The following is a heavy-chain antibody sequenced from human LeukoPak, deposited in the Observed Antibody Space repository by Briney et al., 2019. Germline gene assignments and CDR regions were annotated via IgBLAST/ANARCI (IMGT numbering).Heavy chain of an antibody. CDR1: GGSFSGYY. CDR3: ARKRVVPPYRFFDY. D-gene: IGHD2-2*01. CDR2: INHSGST. V-gene: IGHV4-34*01. Sequence: PSETLPLTCAVYGGSFSGYYWIWIRQRPEKGLEWIGEINHSGSTNYNPSLKSRVTISVDTSKNQFSLKLSSVTAADTAVYYGARKRVVPPYRFFDYWGQGTLVTVSS. J-gene: IGHJ4*02.